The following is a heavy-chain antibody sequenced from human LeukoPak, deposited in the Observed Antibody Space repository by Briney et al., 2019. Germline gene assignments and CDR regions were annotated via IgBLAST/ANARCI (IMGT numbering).Heavy chain of an antibody. CDR2: IYTSGST. V-gene: IGHV4-4*07. Sequence: PSETLSLTCTVSGGSISSYYWSWIRQPAGKGLEWIGRIYTSGSTNYNPSLKSRVTISVDTSKNQFSLKLSSVTAADTAVYYCARDSRPGAYCGGDCYLGAFDIWGQGTMVTVSS. J-gene: IGHJ3*02. CDR3: ARDSRPGAYCGGDCYLGAFDI. D-gene: IGHD2-21*02. CDR1: GGSISSYY.